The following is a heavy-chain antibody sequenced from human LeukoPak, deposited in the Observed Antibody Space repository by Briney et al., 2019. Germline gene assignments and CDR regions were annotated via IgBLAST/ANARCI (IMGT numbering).Heavy chain of an antibody. D-gene: IGHD5-12*01. CDR2: IRGST. V-gene: IGHV3-23*01. CDR3: AKDLGGSTDY. J-gene: IGHJ4*02. Sequence: GASLRLSCAASGFTFNNYAMSWVRQAPGKGLEWVSLIRGSTYYADSVKGRYTISRDNSQNTLYLQMNSLRAEDTALYYCAKDLGGSTDYWGQGTLVTVSS. CDR1: GFTFNNYA.